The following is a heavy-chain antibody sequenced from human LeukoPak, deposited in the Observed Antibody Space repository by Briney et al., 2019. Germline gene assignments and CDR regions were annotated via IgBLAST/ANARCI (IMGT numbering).Heavy chain of an antibody. CDR1: GYTFTGYY. V-gene: IGHV1-2*06. D-gene: IGHD3-22*01. CDR3: ARELDYYDSSGYPEYFQH. Sequence: ASVMVSCKASGYTFTGYYMHWVRQAPGQGLEWMGRINPNSGGTNYAQRFQGRVTMTRDTSISTAYMELSRLRSDDTAVYYCARELDYYDSSGYPEYFQHWGQGTLVTVSS. J-gene: IGHJ1*01. CDR2: INPNSGGT.